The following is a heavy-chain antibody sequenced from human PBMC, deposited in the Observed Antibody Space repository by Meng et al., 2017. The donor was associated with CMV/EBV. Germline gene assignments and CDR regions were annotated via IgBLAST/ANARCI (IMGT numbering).Heavy chain of an antibody. Sequence: GGSLRLSCAASGFTFSSYSMNWVRQAPGKGLEWVSSISSSSSYIYYADSVKGRFTISRDNAKNSLYLQMNSLRAEDTAVYYCAREPRGITGPYGMDVWGQGTTVTVSS. D-gene: IGHD1-20*01. J-gene: IGHJ6*02. V-gene: IGHV3-21*01. CDR3: AREPRGITGPYGMDV. CDR2: ISSSSSYI. CDR1: GFTFSSYS.